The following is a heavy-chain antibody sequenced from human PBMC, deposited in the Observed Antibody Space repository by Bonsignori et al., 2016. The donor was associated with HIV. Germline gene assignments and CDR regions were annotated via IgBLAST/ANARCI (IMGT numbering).Heavy chain of an antibody. V-gene: IGHV3-48*02. D-gene: IGHD5-18*01. CDR3: ARDRGAQVWLYYYTYMDV. J-gene: IGHJ6*03. CDR2: ISSSSTTR. Sequence: VRQAPGKGLEWISYISSSSTTRYYADSVKGRFTISRDNAKNSLFLQMNSLRDEDTAVYYCARDRGAQVWLYYYTYMDVWGKGTTVTVSS.